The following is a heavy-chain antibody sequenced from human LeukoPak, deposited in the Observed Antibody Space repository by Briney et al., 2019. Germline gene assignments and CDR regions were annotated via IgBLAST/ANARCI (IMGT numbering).Heavy chain of an antibody. CDR1: VYSFTNFW. CDR3: ARRASCAATSLPWFDP. V-gene: IGHV5-51*01. J-gene: IGHJ5*02. D-gene: IGHD2-15*01. CDR2: IYPGDSDV. Sequence: GDSLKISCQASVYSFTNFWIGCVRETPGRAAECRGIIYPGDSDVIYSAFFQGRLTISADNSTTTAYLQWSSLQASDTAIYYCARRASCAATSLPWFDPWGQGTLVTVSS.